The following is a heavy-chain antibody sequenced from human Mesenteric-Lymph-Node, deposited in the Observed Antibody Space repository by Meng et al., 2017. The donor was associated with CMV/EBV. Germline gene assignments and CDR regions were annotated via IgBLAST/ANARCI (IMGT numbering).Heavy chain of an antibody. J-gene: IGHJ6*02. CDR3: AGTGTIGTTRGMDV. CDR2: IYYSGST. V-gene: IGHV4-39*07. D-gene: IGHD1-1*01. CDR1: DGSISSHSYY. Sequence: GSLRLSCTVSDGSISSHSYYWAWIRQPPGKGLEWIGSIYYSGSTYYNSSLKSRVTISVDTSKNQFSLNLSSVTAADTAVYYCAGTGTIGTTRGMDVWGQGTTVTVSS.